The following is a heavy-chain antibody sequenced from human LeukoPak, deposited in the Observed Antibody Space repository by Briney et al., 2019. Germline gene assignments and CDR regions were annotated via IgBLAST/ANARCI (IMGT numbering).Heavy chain of an antibody. J-gene: IGHJ2*01. V-gene: IGHV3-23*01. CDR2: ITGSSTWT. CDR1: GFTFGTDG. Sequence: PGGSLRLSREASGFTFGTDGMTWVRQAPGKGLEWVSGITGSSTWTYYADSVRGRFTISRDNSKNTLHLQMNNLTADDTAIYYCARELVSLGTGYFDLWGRGTLVTVSS. D-gene: IGHD7-27*01. CDR3: ARELVSLGTGYFDL.